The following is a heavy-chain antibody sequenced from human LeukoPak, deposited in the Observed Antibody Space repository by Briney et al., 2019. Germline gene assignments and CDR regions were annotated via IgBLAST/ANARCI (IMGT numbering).Heavy chain of an antibody. D-gene: IGHD3-3*01. CDR3: ARFTVGRSGYPFDY. Sequence: GGSLRLSCAASGFTFSSYSMNWVRQAPGKGLEWVANIKQDGSEKYYVDSVKGRFTISRDNAKNSLYLQMNSLRAEDTAVYYCARFTVGRSGYPFDYWGQGTLVTVSS. V-gene: IGHV3-7*01. CDR1: GFTFSSYS. CDR2: IKQDGSEK. J-gene: IGHJ4*02.